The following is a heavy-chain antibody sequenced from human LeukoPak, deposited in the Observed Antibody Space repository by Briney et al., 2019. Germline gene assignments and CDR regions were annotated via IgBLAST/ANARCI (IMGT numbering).Heavy chain of an antibody. V-gene: IGHV4-59*01. J-gene: IGHJ4*02. CDR2: IYYSGST. D-gene: IGHD5-12*01. CDR3: ARGVNAQDDYLGPDY. Sequence: PSETLSLTCTVSGGSISSYYWSWIRQPPGKGLEWIGYIYYSGSTNYNPSLKSRVTISVDTSKNQFSLKLSSVTAADTAVYYCARGVNAQDDYLGPDYWGQGTLVTVSS. CDR1: GGSISSYY.